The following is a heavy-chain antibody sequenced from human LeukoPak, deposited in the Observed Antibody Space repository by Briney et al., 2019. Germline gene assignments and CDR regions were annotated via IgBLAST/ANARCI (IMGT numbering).Heavy chain of an antibody. J-gene: IGHJ3*02. CDR3: ARDPTTVTKGFDI. V-gene: IGHV1-18*01. CDR1: GYIFTSYG. Sequence: ASVRVSCKASGYIFTSYGLSWVRQAPGQGLEWMGWISANNGHTHYAQKFQGRLTITRDMSTRTVDMELRSLRSDDTAVYYGARDPTTVTKGFDIWGQGTMVTVSS. CDR2: ISANNGHT. D-gene: IGHD4-17*01.